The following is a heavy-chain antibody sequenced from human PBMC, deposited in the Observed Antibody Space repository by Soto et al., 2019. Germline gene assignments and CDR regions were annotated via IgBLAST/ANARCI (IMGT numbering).Heavy chain of an antibody. D-gene: IGHD3-10*01. J-gene: IGHJ4*02. V-gene: IGHV1-8*01. CDR2: INPNSGNI. CDR3: ARGRASGSYYLLDY. Sequence: VASVKVSCKASGDTFTTYDINWVRQATGHGLEWMGWINPNSGNIGYAQRFQGRVTMTRDTAIGTAYMEVSSLRSDDTAVYYCARGRASGSYYLLDYWGQGTLVTVSS. CDR1: GDTFTTYD.